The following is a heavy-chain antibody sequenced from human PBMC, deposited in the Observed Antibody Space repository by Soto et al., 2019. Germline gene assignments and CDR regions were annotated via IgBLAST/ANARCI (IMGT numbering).Heavy chain of an antibody. CDR1: GGSFSGYY. J-gene: IGHJ3*02. Sequence: TLSLTCAVYGGSFSGYYWSWIRQPPGKGLEWIGEINHSGSTNYNPSLKSRVTISVDTSKNQFSLKLSSVTAADTAVYYCARAFTGEVRAFDIWGQGTMVTVSS. CDR3: ARAFTGEVRAFDI. D-gene: IGHD2-8*02. V-gene: IGHV4-34*01. CDR2: INHSGST.